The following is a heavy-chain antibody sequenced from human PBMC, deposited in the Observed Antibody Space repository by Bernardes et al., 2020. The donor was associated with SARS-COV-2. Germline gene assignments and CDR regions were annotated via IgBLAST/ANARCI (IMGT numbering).Heavy chain of an antibody. J-gene: IGHJ3*02. CDR3: ASRKRGGYRKKAFDI. V-gene: IGHV4-34*01. CDR1: GGSFSGYF. CDR2: INLSGNT. D-gene: IGHD3-22*01. Sequence: SETLSLTCAVYGGSFSGYFYNWIRQPPGKGLEWIGDINLSGNTNSNPSLKSRVTISVDTSKNQFSLKLNSVTVADTAVYYCASRKRGGYRKKAFDIWGQGTMVTVSS.